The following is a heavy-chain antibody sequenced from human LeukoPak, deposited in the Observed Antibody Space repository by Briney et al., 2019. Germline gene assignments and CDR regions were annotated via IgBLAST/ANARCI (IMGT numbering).Heavy chain of an antibody. D-gene: IGHD1-26*01. CDR1: GGTFSSYA. CDR3: ARVSIVGATLDY. V-gene: IGHV1-69*01. Sequence: ASVKVSCKASGGTFSSYAISWVRQAPGQGLEWMGGIIPIFGTANYAQKFQGRVTITADESTSTAYMELSSLRSVDTAVYYCARVSIVGATLDYWGQGTLVTVSS. J-gene: IGHJ4*02. CDR2: IIPIFGTA.